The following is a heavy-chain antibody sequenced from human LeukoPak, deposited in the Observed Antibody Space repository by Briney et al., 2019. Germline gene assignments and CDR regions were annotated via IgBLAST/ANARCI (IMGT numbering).Heavy chain of an antibody. J-gene: IGHJ4*02. CDR2: INGGSGNT. V-gene: IGHV1-3*01. CDR1: GYTFTDYT. Sequence: ASVKVSCEASGYTFTDYTMHWLRQAPGQRLDWMGWINGGSGNTKYSPEFQGRVTITGDTSASTAYTELSSLRSEDTAVYYCANPRYDSSGYYYVDWGQGTLVTVSS. D-gene: IGHD3-22*01. CDR3: ANPRYDSSGYYYVD.